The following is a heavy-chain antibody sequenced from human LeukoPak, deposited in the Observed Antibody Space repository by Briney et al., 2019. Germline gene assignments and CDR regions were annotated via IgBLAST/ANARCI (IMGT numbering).Heavy chain of an antibody. D-gene: IGHD2-2*01. J-gene: IGHJ4*02. CDR2: INPSGGST. CDR1: GYTFTSYY. V-gene: IGHV1-46*01. CDR3: ARGWVDCGSTSCPFDY. Sequence: AASVKVSCKASGYTFTSYYMHWVRQAPGQGLEWMGIINPSGGSTSYAQKFQGRVTMTRDTSTSTVYMELSSLRSEDTAVYYCARGWVDCGSTSCPFDYWGQGTLVTVSS.